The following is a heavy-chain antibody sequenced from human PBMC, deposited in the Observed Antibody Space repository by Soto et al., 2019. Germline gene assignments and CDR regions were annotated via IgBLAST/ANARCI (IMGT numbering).Heavy chain of an antibody. D-gene: IGHD2-15*01. Sequence: QVQLVQSGAEMKKPGSSVKVSCKASGGTFRIYTISWVRQAPGQGLEWMGGSANSAQKFQGRLTVTADESTSTVYLELSSLTSEDTAVYYCAREGPPDIAWFDPWGQGTLVSVSS. CDR1: GGTFRIYT. J-gene: IGHJ5*02. CDR3: AREGPPDIAWFDP. V-gene: IGHV1-69*01. CDR2: GSA.